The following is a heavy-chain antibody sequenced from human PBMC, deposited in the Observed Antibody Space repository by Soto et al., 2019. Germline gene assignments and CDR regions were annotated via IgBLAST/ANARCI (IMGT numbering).Heavy chain of an antibody. CDR1: GGSFSGYY. CDR3: ASTDIVLMVYATY. CDR2: INHSGST. J-gene: IGHJ4*02. D-gene: IGHD2-8*01. Sequence: PSETLSLTCAVYGGSFSGYYWSWIRQPPGKGLEWIGEINHSGSTNYNPSLKSRVTISVDTSKNQFSLKLSSVTAADTAVYYCASTDIVLMVYATYWGQGTLVTVSS. V-gene: IGHV4-34*01.